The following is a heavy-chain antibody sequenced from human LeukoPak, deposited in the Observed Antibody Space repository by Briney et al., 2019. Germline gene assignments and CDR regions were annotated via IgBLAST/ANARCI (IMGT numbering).Heavy chain of an antibody. J-gene: IGHJ4*02. CDR1: EFTFSRYG. CDR2: INQAGGET. V-gene: IGHV3-7*01. CDR3: ARDFSNRLLQDY. D-gene: IGHD2-15*01. Sequence: GGSLRLSCAASEFTFSRYGMSWVRQPPGKGLEWVADINQAGGETYYVDSVKGRFTISRDNAKNSLYLQMNSLRAEDTAVYYCARDFSNRLLQDYWGQGTLVTVSS.